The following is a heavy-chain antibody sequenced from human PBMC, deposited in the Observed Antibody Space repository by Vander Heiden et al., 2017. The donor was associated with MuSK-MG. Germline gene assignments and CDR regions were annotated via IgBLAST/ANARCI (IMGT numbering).Heavy chain of an antibody. CDR2: ISGSGGST. CDR1: GFTFSSYA. D-gene: IGHD2-15*01. V-gene: IGHV3-23*01. Sequence: EVQLLESGGGLVQPGGSLRLSCAASGFTFSSYAMSWVRQAPGKGLEWVSAISGSGGSTYYADSVKGRVTISRDNSKNTLYLQMNSLRAEDTAVYYCAKSRHCSGGSCYYNWFDPWGQGTLVTVSS. J-gene: IGHJ5*02. CDR3: AKSRHCSGGSCYYNWFDP.